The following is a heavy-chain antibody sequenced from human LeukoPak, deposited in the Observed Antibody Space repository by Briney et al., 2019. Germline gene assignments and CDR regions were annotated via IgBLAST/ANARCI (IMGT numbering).Heavy chain of an antibody. V-gene: IGHV1-2*02. CDR3: TRDVIMGYQQGYFDP. J-gene: IGHJ5*02. CDR1: GYTFIDYY. D-gene: IGHD2-8*01. Sequence: GASVKVSCKASGYTFIDYYIHWVRQAPGQGLECMGWMNPKTGDTRYEEKFQGRVAMTRETSITTAYMELSGLNSDDTAMYLCTRDVIMGYQQGYFDPWGQGTLVTVSS. CDR2: MNPKTGDT.